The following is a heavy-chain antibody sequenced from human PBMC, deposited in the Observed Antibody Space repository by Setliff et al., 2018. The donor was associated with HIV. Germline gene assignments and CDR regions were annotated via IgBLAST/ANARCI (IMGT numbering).Heavy chain of an antibody. V-gene: IGHV1-24*01. CDR2: FDPEQSEA. Sequence: ASVKVSCKVSGYTLTELSVHWVRQAPGNGLEWMGGFDPEQSEAVYAQRFQGRVTFTEDTSTDTAYMDLISLTSDDTAVYFCAAPLTGPDGFDMWGQGTMVTVSS. D-gene: IGHD3-9*01. CDR1: GYTLTELS. CDR3: AAPLTGPDGFDM. J-gene: IGHJ3*02.